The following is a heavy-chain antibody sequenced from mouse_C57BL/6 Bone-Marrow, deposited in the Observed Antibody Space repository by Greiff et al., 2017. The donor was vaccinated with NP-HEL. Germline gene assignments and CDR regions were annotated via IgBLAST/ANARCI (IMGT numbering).Heavy chain of an antibody. D-gene: IGHD2-4*01. CDR1: GFSLTSYG. CDR3: ARQDDYGPSSYWYFDV. CDR2: IWSDGST. V-gene: IGHV2-6-1*01. J-gene: IGHJ1*03. Sequence: VKVVESGPGLVAPSQSLSITCTVSGFSLTSYGVHWVRQPPGKGLEWLVVIWSDGSTTYNSALKSRLSISKDNSKSQVFLKMNSLQTDDTAMYYCARQDDYGPSSYWYFDVWGTGTTVTVSS.